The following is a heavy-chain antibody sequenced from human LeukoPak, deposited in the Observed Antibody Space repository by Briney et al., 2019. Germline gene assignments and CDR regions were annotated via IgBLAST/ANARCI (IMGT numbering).Heavy chain of an antibody. CDR2: ISSSSNTI. CDR1: GFTFSDYS. J-gene: IGHJ4*02. CDR3: AAPLTSSGHDY. D-gene: IGHD3-22*01. V-gene: IGHV3-48*01. Sequence: GGSLRLSCAASGFTFSDYSMNWVRQAPGKGLEWVSYISSSSNTIHYADSVKGRFTISRDNAKNSLYLQMNSLRAEDTAVYYCAAPLTSSGHDYWGQGTLVTVSS.